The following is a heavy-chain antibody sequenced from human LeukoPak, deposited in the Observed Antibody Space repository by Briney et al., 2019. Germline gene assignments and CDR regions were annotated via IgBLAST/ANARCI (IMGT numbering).Heavy chain of an antibody. D-gene: IGHD3-10*01. V-gene: IGHV3-48*01. CDR3: ARSSGAMVRGVLDY. Sequence: SGGSLRLSCAASGFTFSSYSMNWVRQAPGKGLEWASYISSSSSTIYYADSVKGRFTISRDNAKNSLYLQMNSLRAEDTAVYYCARSSGAMVRGVLDYWGQGTLVTVSS. CDR1: GFTFSSYS. J-gene: IGHJ4*02. CDR2: ISSSSSTI.